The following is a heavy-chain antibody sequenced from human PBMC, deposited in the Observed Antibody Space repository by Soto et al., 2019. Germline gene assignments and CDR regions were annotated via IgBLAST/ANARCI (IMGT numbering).Heavy chain of an antibody. CDR2: IYSGGST. CDR1: GFTVSSNY. CDR3: ARTCSGGTCSFDY. Sequence: EVQLVASGGGLVQPGGSLRLSCAASGFTVSSNYMSWVRQAPVKGLEWVSVIYSGGSTYYADSVKGRFTISRDNSENTLYLQMNSLRAEDTAVYYCARTCSGGTCSFDYWGQGTLVTVSS. D-gene: IGHD2-15*01. V-gene: IGHV3-66*01. J-gene: IGHJ4*02.